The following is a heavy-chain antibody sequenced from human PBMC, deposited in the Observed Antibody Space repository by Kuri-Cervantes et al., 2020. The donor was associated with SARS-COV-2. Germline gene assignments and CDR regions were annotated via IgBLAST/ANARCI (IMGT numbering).Heavy chain of an antibody. CDR3: AREAGYYDMLLTPSYYYYYYGMDV. Sequence: ASVKVSCKASGYTFTSYCMHWVRQAPGQGLEWMGIINPSGGSTSYAQKFQGRVTMTRDTSTSTVYMELSSLRSEDTAVYYCAREAGYYDMLLTPSYYYYYYGMDVWGQGTTVTVSS. D-gene: IGHD3-9*01. CDR1: GYTFTSYC. J-gene: IGHJ6*02. V-gene: IGHV1-46*01. CDR2: INPSGGST.